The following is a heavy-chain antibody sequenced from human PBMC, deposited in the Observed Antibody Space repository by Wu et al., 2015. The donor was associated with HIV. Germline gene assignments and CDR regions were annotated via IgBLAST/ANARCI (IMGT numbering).Heavy chain of an antibody. CDR1: GATFSSYA. CDR2: ISAYNGNT. Sequence: QVQLLQSGAEVKKPGSSVRVSCKASGATFSSYALSWVRQAPGQGLEWMGWISAYNGNTKYAQKLQGRVTVTRDTSTSTAYMELRSLRSDDTAVYFCARGGWEIDYWGQGTLVTVSS. D-gene: IGHD6-19*01. CDR3: ARGGWEIDY. V-gene: IGHV1-18*01. J-gene: IGHJ4*02.